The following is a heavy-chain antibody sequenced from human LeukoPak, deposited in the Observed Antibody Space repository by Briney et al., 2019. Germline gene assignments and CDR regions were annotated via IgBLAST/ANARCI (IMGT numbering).Heavy chain of an antibody. Sequence: GGSLRLSCAASGFTFSTYSMNWVRQVPGKGLEWVSSISSTSSYIHYADSVKGRFTISRDNAKNSLYLQMNTLRVDDTAVYYCAGALSGIDYWGQGTLVTVSS. CDR1: GFTFSTYS. V-gene: IGHV3-21*04. D-gene: IGHD1-26*01. CDR3: AGALSGIDY. J-gene: IGHJ4*02. CDR2: ISSTSSYI.